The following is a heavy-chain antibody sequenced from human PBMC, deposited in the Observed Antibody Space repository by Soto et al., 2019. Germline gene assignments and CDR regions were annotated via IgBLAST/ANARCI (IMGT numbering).Heavy chain of an antibody. Sequence: EVQLVESGGGLVQPGGSLRLSCAASGFTFSGSPMHWVRQASGKGLEWVGRIRSKTNNYATAYAASVKGRFSISSDDSKNTAYLQMNSLKAEDTAVYYCTCIYCSGGSSYSENYWGQGTLLTVAS. D-gene: IGHD2-15*01. CDR3: TCIYCSGGSSYSENY. V-gene: IGHV3-73*01. CDR2: IRSKTNNYAT. J-gene: IGHJ4*02. CDR1: GFTFSGSP.